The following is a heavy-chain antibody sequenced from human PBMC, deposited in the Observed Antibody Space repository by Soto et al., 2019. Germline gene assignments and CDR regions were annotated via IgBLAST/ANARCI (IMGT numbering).Heavy chain of an antibody. V-gene: IGHV1-46*01. CDR1: GYAFSNNF. CDR2: INPTTGLT. J-gene: IGHJ6*02. D-gene: IGHD4-4*01. Sequence: AASVKVSCKASGYAFSNNFMHWVRQAPAQGLEWMGVINPTTGLTSNAQKFQGRVTITADESTSTAYMELTSLRSEDTAVYYCARVVMTTVPASYYYGMDVWGQGTTVTVSS. CDR3: ARVVMTTVPASYYYGMDV.